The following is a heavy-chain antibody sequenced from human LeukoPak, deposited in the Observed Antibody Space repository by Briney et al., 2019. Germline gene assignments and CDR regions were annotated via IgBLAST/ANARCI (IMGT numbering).Heavy chain of an antibody. J-gene: IGHJ6*02. V-gene: IGHV3-74*01. D-gene: IGHD6-19*01. CDR3: ARAPGGWYGMDV. Sequence: TGGSLRLSCAASGFTFSNAWMNWVRQAPGKGLVWVSRIESDGSSTTYADSVKGRFTISRDNAKNTLFLQMDSLRADDTAVYYCARAPGGWYGMDVWGQGTTVTVSS. CDR1: GFTFSNAW. CDR2: IESDGSST.